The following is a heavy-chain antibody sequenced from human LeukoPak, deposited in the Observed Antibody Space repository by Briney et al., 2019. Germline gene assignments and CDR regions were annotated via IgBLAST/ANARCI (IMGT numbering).Heavy chain of an antibody. CDR2: TSAQHGQT. CDR3: AGSLGYCTSNVCYLKY. CDR1: GYSENFYG. D-gene: IGHD2-8*01. V-gene: IGHV1-18*01. J-gene: IGHJ4*02. Sequence: ASVKVSCKTSGYSENFYGITWVRQVAGQGLEWMGWTSAQHGQTEYAPNSQDRVTMTTDTYTNTSYMELRSLRSDDTAVYYCAGSLGYCTSNVCYLKYWGQGTLVTVSS.